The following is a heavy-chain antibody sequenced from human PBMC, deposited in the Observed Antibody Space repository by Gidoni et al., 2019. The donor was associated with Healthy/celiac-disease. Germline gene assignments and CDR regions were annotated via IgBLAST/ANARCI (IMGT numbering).Heavy chain of an antibody. CDR2: INPNSGGT. CDR3: ARDRGQWLDYYFDY. J-gene: IGHJ4*02. D-gene: IGHD6-19*01. V-gene: IGHV1-2*07. CDR1: GYTFTGYY. Sequence: QVQLVQSGAEVKKPGASVKVSCQASGYTFTGYYMHWVRQAPGQGLEWMGWINPNSGGTNYAHKFQGRVTMTRDTSISTAYMELSRLRSDDTAVYYCARDRGQWLDYYFDYWGQGTLVTVSS.